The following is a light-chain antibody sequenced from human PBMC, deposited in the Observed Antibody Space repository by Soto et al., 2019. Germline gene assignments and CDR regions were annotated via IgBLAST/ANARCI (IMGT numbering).Light chain of an antibody. J-gene: IGKJ1*01. CDR1: QFVGTN. V-gene: IGKV3D-15*01. CDR2: DAS. Sequence: ELVMTQSPATLSVSPGERATLSCRASQFVGTNLAWYQHRPGQAPRLLIYDASNRATGIPDRFSGSGSGTDFTLTIDRLEPEDFAMYYCQQYSDSPPTFGQGTKVDIK. CDR3: QQYSDSPPT.